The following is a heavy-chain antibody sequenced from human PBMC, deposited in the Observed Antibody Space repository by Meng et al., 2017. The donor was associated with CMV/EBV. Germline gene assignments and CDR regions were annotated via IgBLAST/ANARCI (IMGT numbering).Heavy chain of an antibody. CDR1: RFSLSSAGYA. J-gene: IGHJ5*02. D-gene: IGHD1-26*01. CDR2: IYRGCIN. Sequence: HTTRTDSRPPLVQPTPTVTQPCTSVRFSLSSAGYALTWNRQPPVKALEWLALIYRGCINRYSPSLNSRLTITRNTSKNQVALTMTTMDAVDTATYYCAPVYSWTTDRRRFDPWGQGTLVTVSS. V-gene: IGHV2-5*02. CDR3: APVYSWTTDRRRFDP.